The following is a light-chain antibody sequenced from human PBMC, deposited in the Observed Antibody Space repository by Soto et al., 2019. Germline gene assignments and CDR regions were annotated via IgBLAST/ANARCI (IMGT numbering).Light chain of an antibody. Sequence: QSALTQPASVSGSPGQSITISCTGTSRDIGGYNYVSWYQQHPGKAPKLMMYEVSHRPSGVSSRFSGSKSGNTASLTISGLQAEDEADYYCSSYTTSNTLFGTGTKLTVL. V-gene: IGLV2-14*01. CDR3: SSYTTSNTL. CDR2: EVS. J-gene: IGLJ1*01. CDR1: SRDIGGYNY.